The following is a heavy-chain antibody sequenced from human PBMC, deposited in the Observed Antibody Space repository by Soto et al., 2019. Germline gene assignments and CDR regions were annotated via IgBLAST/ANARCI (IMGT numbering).Heavy chain of an antibody. V-gene: IGHV3-30*18. CDR3: AKDLGSSSSWYPKWYYYGMDV. Sequence: GGSLRLSSAASGFTFSSYGMHWVRQAPGKGLEWVAVISYDGSNKYYADSVKGRFTISRDNSRNTLYLQMNSLRAEDTAVYYCAKDLGSSSSWYPKWYYYGMDVWGQGTTVTVSS. D-gene: IGHD6-13*01. CDR2: ISYDGSNK. J-gene: IGHJ6*02. CDR1: GFTFSSYG.